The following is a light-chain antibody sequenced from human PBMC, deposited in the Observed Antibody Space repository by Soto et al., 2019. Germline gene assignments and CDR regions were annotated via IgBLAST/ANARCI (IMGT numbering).Light chain of an antibody. V-gene: IGKV1-5*03. CDR1: QNIGDL. Sequence: DIQMTQSPSTLSASVGDRVAITCRASQNIGDLLAWYQLKPGEAPKLLIYKASYLETGVPSRFSGSGSGTEFTFTISSLQPGDLATYCCQHYSAFSVTFGQGTKVDIK. CDR2: KAS. J-gene: IGKJ1*01. CDR3: QHYSAFSVT.